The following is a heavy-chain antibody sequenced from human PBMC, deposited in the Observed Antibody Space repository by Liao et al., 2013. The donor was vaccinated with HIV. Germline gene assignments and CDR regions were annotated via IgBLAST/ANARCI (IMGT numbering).Heavy chain of an antibody. D-gene: IGHD3-16*01. CDR3: ARGRLGEFDY. V-gene: IGHV4-39*07. Sequence: QLQLQESGPGLVKPSETLSLTCTVSGGSISSSSYYWGWIRQPPGKGLEWIGSIYTSGSTNYNPSLKSRVTISVDTSKNQFSLKLSSVTAADTAVYYCARGRLGEFDYWGQGTLVTVSS. CDR2: IYTSGST. CDR1: GGSISSSSYY. J-gene: IGHJ4*02.